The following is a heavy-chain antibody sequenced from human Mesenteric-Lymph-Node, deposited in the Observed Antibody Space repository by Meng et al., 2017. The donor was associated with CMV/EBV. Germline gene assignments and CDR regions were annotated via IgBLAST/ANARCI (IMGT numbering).Heavy chain of an antibody. CDR1: GGSISSSSYY. J-gene: IGHJ6*02. D-gene: IGHD1-26*01. CDR2: IYYSGST. Sequence: SETLSLTCTVSGGSISSSSYYWGWIRQPPGKGLEWIGYIYYSGSTNYNPSLKSRVTVSLDTSKMQFSLKLSSVTAADTAVHYCARDREGVGATFYYYGLDVWGQGTTVTVSS. V-gene: IGHV4-61*01. CDR3: ARDREGVGATFYYYGLDV.